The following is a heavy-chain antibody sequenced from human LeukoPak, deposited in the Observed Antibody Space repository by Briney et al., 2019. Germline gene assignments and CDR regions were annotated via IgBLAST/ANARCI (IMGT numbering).Heavy chain of an antibody. CDR2: IYPGDSDT. CDR3: ARLDSGSYSYYYYYMDV. CDR1: GSSFTSYW. Sequence: GESLKISCQGSGSSFTSYWIGWVRQLPGKGLEWMGIIYPGDSDTRYSPSFQGQVTISADKSISTAYLQWSSLKAPDTAMYYCARLDSGSYSYYYYYMDVWGKGTTVTVSS. V-gene: IGHV5-51*01. D-gene: IGHD1-26*01. J-gene: IGHJ6*03.